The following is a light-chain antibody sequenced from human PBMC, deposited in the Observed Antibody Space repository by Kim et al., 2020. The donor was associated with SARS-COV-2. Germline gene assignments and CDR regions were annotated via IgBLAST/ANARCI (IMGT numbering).Light chain of an antibody. CDR1: HGIRND. CDR2: AAS. J-gene: IGKJ2*01. Sequence: AIQMTQSPSSLSASVGDRVTITCRASHGIRNDLGWYQQKPGKAPELLIYAASNLQSEVPSRFSGSRSDTDFTLTIDSLQPEDFATYYCLQDYSYPYTSGQGTKLEI. V-gene: IGKV1-6*01. CDR3: LQDYSYPYT.